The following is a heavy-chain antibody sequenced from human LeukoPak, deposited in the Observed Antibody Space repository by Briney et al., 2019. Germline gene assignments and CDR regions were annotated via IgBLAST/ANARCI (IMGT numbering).Heavy chain of an antibody. CDR2: FDPEDGET. CDR1: GYTLTELS. V-gene: IGHV1-24*01. CDR3: ATALIGSSWYEFDY. D-gene: IGHD6-13*01. Sequence: ASVKVSCKVSGYTLTELSMHWVRQAPGKGLEWMGGFDPEDGETIYAQKFQGRVTMTEDTSTDTAYMELSSLRPEDTAVYYCATALIGSSWYEFDYWGQGTLVTVSS. J-gene: IGHJ4*02.